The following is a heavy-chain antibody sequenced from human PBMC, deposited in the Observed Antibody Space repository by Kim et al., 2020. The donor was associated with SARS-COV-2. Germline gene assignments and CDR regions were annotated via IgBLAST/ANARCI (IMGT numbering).Heavy chain of an antibody. CDR3: AKTYYYDSSGYSYYYYYGMDV. D-gene: IGHD3-22*01. Sequence: GGSLRLSCAASGFTFSSYGMHWVRQAPGKGLEWVAVISYDGSNKYYADSVKGRFTISRDNSKNTLYLQMNSLRAEDTAVYYSAKTYYYDSSGYSYYYYYGMDVWGQGTTVTVSS. CDR1: GFTFSSYG. J-gene: IGHJ6*02. CDR2: ISYDGSNK. V-gene: IGHV3-30*18.